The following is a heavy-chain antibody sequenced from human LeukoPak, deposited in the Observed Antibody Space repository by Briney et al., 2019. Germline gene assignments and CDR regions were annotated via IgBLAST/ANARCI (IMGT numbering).Heavy chain of an antibody. D-gene: IGHD2-2*01. V-gene: IGHV5-10-1*01. CDR1: GDSFTSYW. CDR3: ARHVEYCSSTSCYRHNAFDI. Sequence: GESLRISCKGSGDSFTSYWISWVRQMPGKGLEWMGRIDPGDSYTNYSPSFQGHVTISADKSISTAYLQWSSLKASDTAMYYCARHVEYCSSTSCYRHNAFDIWGQGTMVTVSS. J-gene: IGHJ3*02. CDR2: IDPGDSYT.